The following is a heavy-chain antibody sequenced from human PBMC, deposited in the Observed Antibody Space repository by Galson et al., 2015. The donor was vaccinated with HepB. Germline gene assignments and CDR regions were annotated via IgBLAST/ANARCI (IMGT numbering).Heavy chain of an antibody. D-gene: IGHD2-15*01. CDR1: GYTFTSYY. CDR3: AREVVAEENWFDP. V-gene: IGHV1-46*01. Sequence: SVKVSCKASGYTFTSYYMHWVRQAPGQGLEWMGIINPSGGSTSYAQKFQGRVTMTKDTSTSTVYMELSSLRSEDTAVYYCAREVVAEENWFDPWGQGTLVTVSS. J-gene: IGHJ5*02. CDR2: INPSGGST.